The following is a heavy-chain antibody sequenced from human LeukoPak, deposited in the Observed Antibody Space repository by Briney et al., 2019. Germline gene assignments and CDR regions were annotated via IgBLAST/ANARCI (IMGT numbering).Heavy chain of an antibody. CDR1: GFTFSSYS. Sequence: PGGSLRLSCAASGFTFSSYSMNWVRQAPGKGLEWVSSISSSSSYIYYADSVKGRFTISRDNAKNSLYLQMNSLRAEDTAVYYCARFPKYYYDSSAGAGYWGQGTLVTVSS. D-gene: IGHD3-22*01. CDR3: ARFPKYYYDSSAGAGY. CDR2: ISSSSSYI. J-gene: IGHJ4*02. V-gene: IGHV3-21*01.